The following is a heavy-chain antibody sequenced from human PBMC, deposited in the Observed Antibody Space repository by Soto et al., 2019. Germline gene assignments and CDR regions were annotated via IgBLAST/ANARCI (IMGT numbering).Heavy chain of an antibody. CDR2: IYYSGST. J-gene: IGHJ4*02. Sequence: SETLSLTCTVSGGSISSSSYYWGWIRQPPGKGLEWIGSIYYSGSTYYNPSLKSRATISVDTSKNQFSLKLSSVTAADTAVYYCARRAAYSSSFSDYWGQGTLVTVSS. D-gene: IGHD6-6*01. CDR3: ARRAAYSSSFSDY. CDR1: GGSISSSSYY. V-gene: IGHV4-39*01.